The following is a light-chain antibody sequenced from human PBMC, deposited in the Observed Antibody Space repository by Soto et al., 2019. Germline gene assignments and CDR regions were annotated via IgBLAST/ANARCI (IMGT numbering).Light chain of an antibody. CDR1: QSVSTN. CDR2: AAS. J-gene: IGKJ4*01. Sequence: EIVMTQSPATLSVSPGERATLSCRASQSVSTNLAWYQQKPGQAPRLLIYAASGRATGIPARFSGSGSGTEFTLTLSSLQSEDFAVYYCQQYDERPPTLSFGGGTKVEIK. V-gene: IGKV3-15*01. CDR3: QQYDERPPTLS.